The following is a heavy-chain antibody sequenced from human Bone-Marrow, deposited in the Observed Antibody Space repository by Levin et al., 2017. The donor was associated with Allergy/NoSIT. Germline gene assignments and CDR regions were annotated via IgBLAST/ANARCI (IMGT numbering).Heavy chain of an antibody. Sequence: AGGSLRLSCAVSGFTFSSYWMTWVRQAPGKGLEWVANIKQDGSEKYYVDSVKGRFTISRDNAKNSLYLQMNSLRAEDTAVYYCARQYCSGGRCYATFDYWGQGTLVTVSS. J-gene: IGHJ4*02. CDR1: GFTFSSYW. CDR2: IKQDGSEK. V-gene: IGHV3-7*01. D-gene: IGHD2-15*01. CDR3: ARQYCSGGRCYATFDY.